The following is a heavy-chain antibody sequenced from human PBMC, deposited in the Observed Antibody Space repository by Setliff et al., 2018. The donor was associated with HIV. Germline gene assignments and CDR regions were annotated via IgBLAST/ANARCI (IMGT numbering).Heavy chain of an antibody. CDR3: ARSSRANEAFDV. V-gene: IGHV1-45*02. CDR2: FTPFNDNT. J-gene: IGHJ3*01. Sequence: SVKVSCKASGYTFTDHYLHWVRQAPGQALEWMGWFTPFNDNTNYAQKYRGRISITRDRSMSTAYMELSGLRSEDTGMYYCARSSRANEAFDVWGQGTMVTVSS. CDR1: GYTFTDHY.